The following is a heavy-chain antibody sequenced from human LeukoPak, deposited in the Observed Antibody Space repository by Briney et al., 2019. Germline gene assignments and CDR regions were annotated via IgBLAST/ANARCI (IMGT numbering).Heavy chain of an antibody. CDR2: IYYSGST. CDR3: ASIIVVVPAAIPTYFDY. Sequence: PSETLSLTCTVSGGSISSGGYYWSWIRQHPGKGLEWIGYIYYSGSTYYNPSLKSRVTISVDTSKNQFSLKLSSVTAADTAVYYCASIIVVVPAAIPTYFDYWGQGTLVTVSS. V-gene: IGHV4-31*03. D-gene: IGHD2-2*02. J-gene: IGHJ4*02. CDR1: GGSISSGGYY.